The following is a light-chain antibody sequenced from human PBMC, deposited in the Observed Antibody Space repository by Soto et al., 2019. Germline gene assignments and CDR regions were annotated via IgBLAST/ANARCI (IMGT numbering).Light chain of an antibody. V-gene: IGLV2-14*01. J-gene: IGLJ2*01. CDR1: SSDVGGYNY. Sequence: QSALTQPASVSGSPGQSITISCTGTSSDVGGYNYVPWYQQHAGKAPKLMIYDVSNRLSGVCISFSGSKSGNTASLTISGRQAVDDADYYCSSYTSSSTVVFGGGTKLAVL. CDR2: DVS. CDR3: SSYTSSSTVV.